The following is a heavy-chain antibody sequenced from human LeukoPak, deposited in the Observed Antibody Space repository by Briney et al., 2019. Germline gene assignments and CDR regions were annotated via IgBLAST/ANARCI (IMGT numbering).Heavy chain of an antibody. V-gene: IGHV3-23*01. J-gene: IGHJ3*02. CDR1: GFTFSGYA. CDR3: AKDAGGNYDFWSGYHKGAFDI. D-gene: IGHD3-3*01. Sequence: PGGSLRLSCAASGFTFSGYAMSWVRQAPGKGLEWVSAISGSGGSTYYADSVKGRFTISRDNSKNTLYLQMNSLRAEDTAVYYCAKDAGGNYDFWSGYHKGAFDIWGQGTMVTVSS. CDR2: ISGSGGST.